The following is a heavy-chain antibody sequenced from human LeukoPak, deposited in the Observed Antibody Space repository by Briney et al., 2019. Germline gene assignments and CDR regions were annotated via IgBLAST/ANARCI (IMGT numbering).Heavy chain of an antibody. CDR3: ARGPIVVVVAATANWFDP. D-gene: IGHD2-15*01. J-gene: IGHJ5*02. Sequence: SETLSLTCDVYGGSFSGYYWSWIRQPPGKGLEWIGEINHSGSTNYNPSLKSRVTISVDTSKNQFSLKLSSVTAADTAVYYCARGPIVVVVAATANWFDPWGQGTLVTVSS. CDR2: INHSGST. V-gene: IGHV4-34*01. CDR1: GGSFSGYY.